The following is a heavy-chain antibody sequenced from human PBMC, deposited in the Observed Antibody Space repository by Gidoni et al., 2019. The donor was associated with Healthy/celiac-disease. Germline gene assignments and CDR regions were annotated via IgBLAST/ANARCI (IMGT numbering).Heavy chain of an antibody. Sequence: EVQLLESGGGLVQPGGSLRLSCAASGFTFSSYAMSWVRQAPGKGLEWVSAISGSGGSTYYADSVKGRFTISRDNSKNTLYLQMNSLRAEDTAVYYCAKSSSYCGGDCYPEYFQHWGQGTLVTVSS. CDR3: AKSSSYCGGDCYPEYFQH. V-gene: IGHV3-23*01. J-gene: IGHJ1*01. CDR2: ISGSGGST. D-gene: IGHD2-21*02. CDR1: GFTFSSYA.